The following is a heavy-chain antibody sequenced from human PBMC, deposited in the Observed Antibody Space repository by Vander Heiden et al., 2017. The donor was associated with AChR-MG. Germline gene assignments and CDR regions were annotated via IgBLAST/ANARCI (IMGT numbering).Heavy chain of an antibody. CDR3: ARANHCSGGSCSSNY. D-gene: IGHD2-15*01. CDR1: GGPISTGSYY. CDR2: IYTGGST. V-gene: IGHV4-61*02. J-gene: IGHJ4*02. Sequence: QVQLQESGPGLVKPSQTLSLTCTVSGGPISTGSYYWSWLRQPARTGPEWIGRIYTGGSTNYNPSLKSRVTISLDTSKNQFSLRLSSVTAADTAVYYCARANHCSGGSCSSNYWGQGTLVTVSS.